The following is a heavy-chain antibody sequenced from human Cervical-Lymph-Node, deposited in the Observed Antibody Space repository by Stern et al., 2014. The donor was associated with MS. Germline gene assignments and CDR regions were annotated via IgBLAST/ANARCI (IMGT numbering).Heavy chain of an antibody. V-gene: IGHV1-2*02. J-gene: IGHJ6*02. CDR3: ARSDVVVVPASMLGGMDV. D-gene: IGHD2-2*01. CDR2: INENRGAT. CDR1: GYSFIAYY. Sequence: QVQLGQSGAEVKEPGVSVTVSCKASGYSFIAYYVPWVRQAPGQGLEWVGWINENRGATKYDQKFQGRATMTRDNTTDTVSMETPRLRSDDTAFYYCARSDVVVVPASMLGGMDVWGQGTTVTVSS.